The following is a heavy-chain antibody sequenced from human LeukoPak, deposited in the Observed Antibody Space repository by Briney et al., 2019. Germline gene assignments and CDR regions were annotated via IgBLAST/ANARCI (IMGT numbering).Heavy chain of an antibody. CDR2: IYYSGST. D-gene: IGHD3-10*01. Sequence: PSETLSLTCTVSGGSISSYYWSWIRQPPGKGLEWIGYIYYSGSTNYNPSLKSRVTISVDTSKNQFSLKLSSVTAADTAVYYCARVEGHGDYFDYWGQGTLVTVSS. CDR1: GGSISSYY. CDR3: ARVEGHGDYFDY. J-gene: IGHJ4*02. V-gene: IGHV4-59*01.